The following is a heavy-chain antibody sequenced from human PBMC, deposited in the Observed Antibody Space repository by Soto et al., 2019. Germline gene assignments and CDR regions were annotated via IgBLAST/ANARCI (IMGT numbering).Heavy chain of an antibody. CDR1: DFIFENFG. J-gene: IGHJ5*02. CDR3: AKNQGVELVPLATVDWFDP. D-gene: IGHD1-26*01. Sequence: EVVLLESGGGLEQPGGSLRLSCAASDFIFENFGMSWVRQAPGKGLEWISSISGSGFKKYYADSVKGRFTISRDNSKSTVYLELNNLSAEDTAVYHCAKNQGVELVPLATVDWFDPWGQGSVVTVSS. CDR2: ISGSGFKK. V-gene: IGHV3-23*01.